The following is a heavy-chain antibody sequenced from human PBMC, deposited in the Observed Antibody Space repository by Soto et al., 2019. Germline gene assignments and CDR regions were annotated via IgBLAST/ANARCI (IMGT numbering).Heavy chain of an antibody. CDR2: IYPGDSDA. Sequence: GESLKISCNVSGRTFINHWIARVRQMPGKGLEWTGIIYPGDSDARYSPSFAGQVTISVDKSITTAYLHWSSLEASDSAVYYCARQGDMAATPADAFDIWGQGTLVTVSS. CDR1: GRTFINHW. V-gene: IGHV5-51*01. CDR3: ARQGDMAATPADAFDI. J-gene: IGHJ3*02. D-gene: IGHD6-19*01.